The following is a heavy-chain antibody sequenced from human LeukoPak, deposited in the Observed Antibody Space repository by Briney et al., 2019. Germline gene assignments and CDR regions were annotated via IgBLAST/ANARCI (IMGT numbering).Heavy chain of an antibody. CDR1: GYSFTSYW. Sequence: GEXXKISFKGSGYSFTSYWIGWVRQMPGKGLEWMGIIYPGDSDTRYSPSFQGQVTISADKSISTAYLQWSSLKASDTAMYYCARGPHPVEMATIFIYWGQGTLVTVSS. CDR2: IYPGDSDT. J-gene: IGHJ4*02. V-gene: IGHV5-51*01. D-gene: IGHD5-24*01. CDR3: ARGPHPVEMATIFIY.